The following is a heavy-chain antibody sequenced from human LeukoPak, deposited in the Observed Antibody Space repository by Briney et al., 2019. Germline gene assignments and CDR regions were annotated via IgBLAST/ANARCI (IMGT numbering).Heavy chain of an antibody. CDR1: GFTFSSYW. CDR3: AKATRSRITMIVVVPTPDY. D-gene: IGHD3-22*01. CDR2: IKQDGSEK. V-gene: IGHV3-7*01. J-gene: IGHJ4*02. Sequence: GGSLRLSCAASGFTFSSYWMSWVRQAPGKGLEWVANIKQDGSEKYYVDSVKGRFTISRDNAKNSLYLQMNSLRAEDTAVYYCAKATRSRITMIVVVPTPDYWGQGTLVTVSS.